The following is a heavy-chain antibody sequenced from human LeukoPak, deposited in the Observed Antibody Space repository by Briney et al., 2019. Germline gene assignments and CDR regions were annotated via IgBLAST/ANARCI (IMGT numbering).Heavy chain of an antibody. CDR2: INPNSGGT. V-gene: IGHV1-2*02. Sequence: GASVKVSCKVSGYTFTGYYMHWVRQAPGQGLEWMGWINPNSGGTNYAQKFQGRVTMTRDTSISTAYMELSRLRSDDTAVYYCARAAYYYDSSGYSIGLGYWGQGTLVTVSS. CDR1: GYTFTGYY. J-gene: IGHJ4*02. D-gene: IGHD3-22*01. CDR3: ARAAYYYDSSGYSIGLGY.